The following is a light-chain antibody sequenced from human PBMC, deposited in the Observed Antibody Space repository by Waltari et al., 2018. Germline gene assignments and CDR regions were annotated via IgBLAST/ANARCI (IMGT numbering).Light chain of an antibody. CDR1: HIVNWY. V-gene: IGKV3-11*01. CDR2: DAS. CDR3: QQRRNWPLT. Sequence: SCRASHIVNWYVAWYQQRPGQAPRLLIYDASNRATGIPARFSGSESETDFTLTISSLEPEDSAVYYCQQRRNWPLTFGGGTKVEIK. J-gene: IGKJ4*01.